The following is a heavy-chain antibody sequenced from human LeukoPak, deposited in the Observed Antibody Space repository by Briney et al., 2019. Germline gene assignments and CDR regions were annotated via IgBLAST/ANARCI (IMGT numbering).Heavy chain of an antibody. CDR2: IYPGDSDT. Sequence: HGESLKISCKGSGYSFTSYWIGWVRQMPGKGLEWMGIIYPGDSDTRYSPSFQGQVTISADKSISTAYLQWSSLKASDTAMYYCARLGGYSSSWYAGTNFDYWGQGTLVTVSS. D-gene: IGHD6-13*01. CDR1: GYSFTSYW. V-gene: IGHV5-51*01. CDR3: ARLGGYSSSWYAGTNFDY. J-gene: IGHJ4*02.